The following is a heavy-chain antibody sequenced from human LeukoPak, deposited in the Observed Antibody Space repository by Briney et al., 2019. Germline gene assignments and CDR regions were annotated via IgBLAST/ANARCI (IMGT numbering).Heavy chain of an antibody. J-gene: IGHJ5*02. D-gene: IGHD3-3*01. V-gene: IGHV4-38-2*01. CDR3: ARQVSWSIFGGNWFDP. Sequence: TSETLSLTCAVSGYSISSGYYWGWIRQPPGKGPEWIASIYHSGSTYYNPSLKSRVTISVDTSKNQFSLKLSSVTAADTAVYYCARQVSWSIFGGNWFDPWGQGTLVTVSS. CDR2: IYHSGST. CDR1: GYSISSGYY.